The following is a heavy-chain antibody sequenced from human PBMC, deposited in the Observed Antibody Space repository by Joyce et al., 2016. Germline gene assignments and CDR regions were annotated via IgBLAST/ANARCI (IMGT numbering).Heavy chain of an antibody. CDR1: GFSFSTYN. CDR2: ISRGSSYI. CDR3: ATSGWGIIVGRGYLDL. J-gene: IGHJ2*01. Sequence: EVQLVESGGGLVKSGGSLSLSCAASGFSFSTYNMFWVRQSPGKGLGWVSYISRGSSYISYADSARGRFTTSRDNAKNSLYLQMDSLRAGDTAVYYCATSGWGIIVGRGYLDLRGRGTLVTVSS. V-gene: IGHV3-21*01. D-gene: IGHD3-16*02.